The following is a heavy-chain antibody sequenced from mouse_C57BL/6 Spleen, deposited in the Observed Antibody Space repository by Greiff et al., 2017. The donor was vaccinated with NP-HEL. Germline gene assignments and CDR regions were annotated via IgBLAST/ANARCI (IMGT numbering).Heavy chain of an antibody. J-gene: IGHJ3*01. CDR1: GYSITSGYY. CDR2: ISYDGSN. Sequence: VQLKESGPGLVKPSQSLSLTCSVTGYSITSGYYWNWIRQFPGNKLEWMGYISYDGSNNYNPSLKNRISITRDTSKNQFFLKLNSVTTEDTATYYCARDWGYYYGSSPWFAYWGQGTLVTVSA. CDR3: ARDWGYYYGSSPWFAY. D-gene: IGHD1-1*01. V-gene: IGHV3-6*01.